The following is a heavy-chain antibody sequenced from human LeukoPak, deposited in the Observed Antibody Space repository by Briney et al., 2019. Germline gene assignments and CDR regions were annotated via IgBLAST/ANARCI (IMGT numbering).Heavy chain of an antibody. CDR1: GFSFSSQT. CDR3: ARVQQYDKFDY. D-gene: IGHD3-22*01. Sequence: PGGSLRLSCAVSGFSFSSQTMNWVRQAPGKGLEWVSSISRSGDYIYYADSVRGRFTISRDNAKNSLYLQMNSLRAEDTAFYYCARVQQYDKFDYWGQGTPVTVSS. V-gene: IGHV3-21*04. CDR2: ISRSGDYI. J-gene: IGHJ4*02.